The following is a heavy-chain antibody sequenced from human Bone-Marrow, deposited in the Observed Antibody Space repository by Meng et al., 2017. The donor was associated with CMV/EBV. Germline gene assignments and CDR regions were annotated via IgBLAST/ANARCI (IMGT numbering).Heavy chain of an antibody. CDR2: IYSGGST. Sequence: GGSLRLSCAASGFTVSSNYMSWVRQAPGKGLEWVSVIYSGGSTYYADSVKGRFTISRDNSKNTLYLQMNSLRAEDTAVYYCAREGYYYDSSGYYYEYFDYWARERWSPSPQ. J-gene: IGHJ4*02. CDR3: AREGYYYDSSGYYYEYFDY. V-gene: IGHV3-66*02. CDR1: GFTVSSNY. D-gene: IGHD3-22*01.